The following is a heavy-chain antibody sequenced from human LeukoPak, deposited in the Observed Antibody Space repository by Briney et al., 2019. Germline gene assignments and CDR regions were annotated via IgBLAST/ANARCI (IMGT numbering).Heavy chain of an antibody. Sequence: PSETLSLTCTVSGGSVSSSSYFWAWIRQPPGKGREWIGSVYYEGGTSHSPSLKSRVTVPVETSKNQFSLRLRPVTAADTAVYYCARGRQTHYDFWSGGENVGDAFDIWGQGTMVTVSS. J-gene: IGHJ3*02. V-gene: IGHV4-39*07. CDR1: GGSVSSSSYF. CDR3: ARGRQTHYDFWSGGENVGDAFDI. CDR2: VYYEGGT. D-gene: IGHD3-3*01.